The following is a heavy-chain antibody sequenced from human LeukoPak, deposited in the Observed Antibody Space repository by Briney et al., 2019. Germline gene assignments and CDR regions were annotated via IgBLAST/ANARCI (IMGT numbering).Heavy chain of an antibody. CDR3: ATGWQLPFDY. CDR2: FESEDGET. CDR1: GYTLTELS. J-gene: IGHJ4*02. V-gene: IGHV1-24*01. Sequence: ASVKVSCKVSGYTLTELSMHWVRQAPGKGREGMGGFESEDGETIYAQKFQGRVTMTEDTSTDTAYMELSSLRSEDTAVYYCATGWQLPFDYWGQGTLVTVSS. D-gene: IGHD1-26*01.